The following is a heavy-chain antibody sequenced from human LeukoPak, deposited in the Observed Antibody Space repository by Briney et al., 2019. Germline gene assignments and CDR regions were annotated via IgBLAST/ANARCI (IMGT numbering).Heavy chain of an antibody. J-gene: IGHJ6*02. Sequence: PGRSLRLSCAASGFTFSSYGMHWVRQAPGKGLEWVAVISYDGSNKYYADSVKGRFTISRDNSKNTLYLQMNSLRDEDTAVYYCAKDSIAAAGPYYYDGMDVWGQGTTVTVSS. CDR3: AKDSIAAAGPYYYDGMDV. CDR2: ISYDGSNK. CDR1: GFTFSSYG. D-gene: IGHD6-13*01. V-gene: IGHV3-30*18.